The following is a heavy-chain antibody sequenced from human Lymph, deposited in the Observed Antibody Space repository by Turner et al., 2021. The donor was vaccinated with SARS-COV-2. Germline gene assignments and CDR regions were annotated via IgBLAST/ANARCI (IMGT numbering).Heavy chain of an antibody. CDR3: ARLSMGDWHFDL. D-gene: IGHD1-26*01. V-gene: IGHV3-7*01. CDR2: IKQDGSEK. CDR1: GFTFSTYW. Sequence: EVQLVESGGGLVQPGGSLRLSCAASGFTFSTYWMSWVRQAPGKGLEWVANIKQDGSEKYYVDSVKGRFTISRDNAKNSLYLRMNSLRAEDTAVYYCARLSMGDWHFDLWGRGTLVTVSS. J-gene: IGHJ2*01.